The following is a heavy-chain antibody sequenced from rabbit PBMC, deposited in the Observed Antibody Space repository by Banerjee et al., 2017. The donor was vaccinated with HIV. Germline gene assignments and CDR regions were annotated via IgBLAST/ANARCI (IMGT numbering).Heavy chain of an antibody. J-gene: IGHJ4*01. Sequence: LEESGGGLVKPGASLTLTCTASGFSFSSSQYMCWVRQAPGKGLEWIACIYAGSSDSTYYANWAKGRFTISKASSTTVTLQMTSLTAADTATYFCARAGYGGYGYGLWGPGTLVTVS. CDR1: GFSFSSSQY. V-gene: IGHV1S40*01. CDR2: IYAGSSDST. D-gene: IGHD6-1*01. CDR3: ARAGYGGYGYGL.